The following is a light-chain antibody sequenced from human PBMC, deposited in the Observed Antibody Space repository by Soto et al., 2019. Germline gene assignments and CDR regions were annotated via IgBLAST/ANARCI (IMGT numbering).Light chain of an antibody. V-gene: IGKV3-11*01. CDR1: QSVSTY. J-gene: IGKJ4*01. Sequence: EIVLTQSPATLYLSPGERATLSCRASQSVSTYLAWYQQKRDQARRLLIYDAFRRATGIPARFSGSGSETDFTLTITSLEPEDFAVYYCQQRSKWPPPFGGGTKVEIK. CDR2: DAF. CDR3: QQRSKWPPP.